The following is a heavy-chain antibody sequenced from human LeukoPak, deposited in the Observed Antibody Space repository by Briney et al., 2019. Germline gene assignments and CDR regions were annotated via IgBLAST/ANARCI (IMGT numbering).Heavy chain of an antibody. V-gene: IGHV3-23*01. CDR3: AKLPGGYYLSWVDY. CDR2: ISGSGGST. J-gene: IGHJ4*02. CDR1: GFTFSSYA. D-gene: IGHD3-22*01. Sequence: GGSLRLSCAASGFTFSSYAMSWVRQAPGKGLEWVSVISGSGGSTYYADSVKGRFTISRDKSKNTLYLQMNSLRAEDTAVYYCAKLPGGYYLSWVDYWGQGTLVTVSS.